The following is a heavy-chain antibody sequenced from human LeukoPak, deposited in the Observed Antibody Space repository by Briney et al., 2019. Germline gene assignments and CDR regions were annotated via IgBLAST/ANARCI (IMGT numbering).Heavy chain of an antibody. CDR2: IYYSGST. V-gene: IGHV4-31*03. D-gene: IGHD4-17*01. J-gene: IGHJ4*02. CDR1: GGSISSGGYY. Sequence: SQTLSLTCTVSGGSISSGGYYWSWIRQHPGKGLEWIGYIYYSGSTYYNPSLKSRVTISVDTSKNQFSLKLSSVTAADTAVYYCARDLGDYGDYGPFDYWGQGTLVTVSS. CDR3: ARDLGDYGDYGPFDY.